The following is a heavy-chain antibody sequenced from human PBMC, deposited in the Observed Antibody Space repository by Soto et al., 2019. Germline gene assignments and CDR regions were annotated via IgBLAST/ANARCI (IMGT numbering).Heavy chain of an antibody. J-gene: IGHJ3*01. D-gene: IGHD2-21*01. V-gene: IGHV3-30*18. CDR2: ISYDGSNK. Sequence: GGSLRLSCAASGFTFSSYGMHWVRQAPGKGLEWVAVISYDGSNKYYADSVKGRFTISRDNSKNTLYLQMKSLRAEDAAGYYCSKAPVGGDFGGAFDFWGQGTLVTVSS. CDR3: SKAPVGGDFGGAFDF. CDR1: GFTFSSYG.